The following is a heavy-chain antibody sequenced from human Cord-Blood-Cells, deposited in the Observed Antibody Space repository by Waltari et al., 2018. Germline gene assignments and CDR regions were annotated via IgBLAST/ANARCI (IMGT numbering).Heavy chain of an antibody. CDR1: GYSFTSYW. J-gene: IGHJ5*02. CDR3: ARHPSYSSSSWFDP. CDR2: IYPGDSDT. V-gene: IGHV5-51*01. Sequence: EVQLVQSGAEVKKPGESLKISCTGSGYSFTSYWIGWVRQMPGKGLEWMGIIYPGDSDTRYSPSFQGQGTISADKSSSTAYLQWSSLKASDTAMYYWARHPSYSSSSWFDPWGQGTLVTVSS. D-gene: IGHD6-6*01.